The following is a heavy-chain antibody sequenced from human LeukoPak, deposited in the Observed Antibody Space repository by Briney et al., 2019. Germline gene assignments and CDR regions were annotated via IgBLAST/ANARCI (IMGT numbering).Heavy chain of an antibody. V-gene: IGHV3-23*01. CDR1: GFTFNNYA. D-gene: IGHD5-24*01. Sequence: GGALRLSCAASGFTFNNYAMNWVRQAPGKGLEWVAAVTGPADTTYYADSVKGRFTISRDSFKDTLYLQMNRLGAEDTALYYCAKGAAIDHWGQGTLVTVSS. J-gene: IGHJ4*02. CDR3: AKGAAIDH. CDR2: VTGPADTT.